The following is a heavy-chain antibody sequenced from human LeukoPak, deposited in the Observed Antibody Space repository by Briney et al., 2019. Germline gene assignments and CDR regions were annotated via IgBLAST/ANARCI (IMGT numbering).Heavy chain of an antibody. J-gene: IGHJ4*02. CDR1: GYIFTTYH. D-gene: IGHD2-15*01. Sequence: ASVKVSCKASGYIFTTYHIHWVRQAPGQGLEWMGIINPSGGSTSYAQKFQGRVTVTSDTSTSTVYMEMRSLRSGDTAVYYCARGGCSGGSCLDYYWGQGTPVTVSS. V-gene: IGHV1-46*01. CDR3: ARGGCSGGSCLDYY. CDR2: INPSGGST.